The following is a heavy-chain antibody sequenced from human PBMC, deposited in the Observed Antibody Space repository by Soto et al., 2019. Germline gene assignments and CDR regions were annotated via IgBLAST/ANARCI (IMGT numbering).Heavy chain of an antibody. CDR3: ARERAITMVRGVRGYYYYGMDV. Sequence: EASVKVSCKASGYTFTSYGISWVRQAPGQGLEWMRWISAYNGNTNYAQKLQGRVTMTTDTSTSTAYMELRSLRSDDTAVYYCARERAITMVRGVRGYYYYGMDVWGQGTTVTVSS. CDR1: GYTFTSYG. D-gene: IGHD3-10*01. V-gene: IGHV1-18*04. J-gene: IGHJ6*02. CDR2: ISAYNGNT.